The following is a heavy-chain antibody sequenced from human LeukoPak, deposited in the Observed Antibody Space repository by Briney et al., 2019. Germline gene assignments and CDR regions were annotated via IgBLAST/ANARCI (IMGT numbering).Heavy chain of an antibody. CDR3: AGAYCGGDCYSGRTFDI. J-gene: IGHJ3*02. CDR1: GGSISSSYW. Sequence: SETLSLTCAVSGGSISSSYWWSWVRQPPGKGLEWIGEVYHSGSTNYSPSLKSRVTLSVDKSKNQFSLRLSSVTAADTAVYYCAGAYCGGDCYSGRTFDIWGQGTMVTVSS. D-gene: IGHD2-21*02. V-gene: IGHV4-4*02. CDR2: VYHSGST.